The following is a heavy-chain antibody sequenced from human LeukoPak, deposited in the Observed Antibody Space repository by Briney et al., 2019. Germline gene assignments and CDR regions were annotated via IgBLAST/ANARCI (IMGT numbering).Heavy chain of an antibody. CDR2: ISGSGGST. J-gene: IGHJ4*02. CDR3: AKDDRGTTTPYYFDY. CDR1: GLTFSSYA. V-gene: IGHV3-23*01. Sequence: PGGSLRLSCAASGLTFSSYAMSWVRQAPGKGLEWVSAISGSGGSTYYADSVKGRFTISRDNSKNTLYLQMNSLRAEDTAVYYCAKDDRGTTTPYYFDYWGQGTLVTVSS. D-gene: IGHD1-26*01.